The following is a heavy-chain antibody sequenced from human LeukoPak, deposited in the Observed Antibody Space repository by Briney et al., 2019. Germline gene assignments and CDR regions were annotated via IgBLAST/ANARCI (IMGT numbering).Heavy chain of an antibody. CDR2: IYIGGNT. CDR3: AKEGFCSGANCYPPS. Sequence: PGGSLRLSCAASGFTVSSNYMTWFRQPPGKGLQWVSMIYIGGNTYYADSAQGRFTISRDNYRNTVYLQMDSLTVEDTAVYYCAKEGFCSGANCYPPSWGQGTLVTVSS. J-gene: IGHJ5*02. D-gene: IGHD2-15*01. CDR1: GFTVSSNY. V-gene: IGHV3-53*01.